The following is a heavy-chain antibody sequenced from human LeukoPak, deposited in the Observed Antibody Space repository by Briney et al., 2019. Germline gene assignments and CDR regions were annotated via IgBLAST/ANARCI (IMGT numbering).Heavy chain of an antibody. J-gene: IGHJ6*02. V-gene: IGHV3-9*01. CDR3: AKGMGYCSGGSCYWGYYYYYGMDV. D-gene: IGHD2-15*01. Sequence: GGSLRLPCAASGFTFDDYAMHWVRHAPGKGLEWVSGISWNSGSIVSADSVKGRFTISRDNAKNSLYLQMNSLRAEDTALYYCAKGMGYCSGGSCYWGYYYYYGMDVWGQGTTVTVSS. CDR2: ISWNSGSI. CDR1: GFTFDDYA.